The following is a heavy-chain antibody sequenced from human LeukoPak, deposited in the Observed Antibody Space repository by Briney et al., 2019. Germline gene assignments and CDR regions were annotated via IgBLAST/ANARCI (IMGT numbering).Heavy chain of an antibody. CDR3: ARDRGPFDY. CDR1: GYTFTSYG. J-gene: IGHJ4*02. Sequence: AASVKVSCKASGYTFTSYGISWVRQAPGQGLEWMGWISAYNGNTNYAQKLQGRVTITRDTSASTAYMELSSLRPEDTAVYYCARDRGPFDYWGQGTLVTVSS. CDR2: ISAYNGNT. V-gene: IGHV1-18*01.